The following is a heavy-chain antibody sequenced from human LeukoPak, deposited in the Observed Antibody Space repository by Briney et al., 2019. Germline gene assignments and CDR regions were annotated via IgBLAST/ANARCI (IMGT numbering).Heavy chain of an antibody. CDR1: GFTFSSYS. J-gene: IGHJ3*02. CDR2: ISSSSTI. D-gene: IGHD4-17*01. Sequence: QPGGSLRLSCAASGFTFSSYSMNWVRQAPGKGLEWVSYISSSSTIYYADSVKGRFTISRDNAKNSLYLQMNSLRAEDTALYYCARDPNGDYVGAFDILGQGTMVIVSS. V-gene: IGHV3-48*01. CDR3: ARDPNGDYVGAFDI.